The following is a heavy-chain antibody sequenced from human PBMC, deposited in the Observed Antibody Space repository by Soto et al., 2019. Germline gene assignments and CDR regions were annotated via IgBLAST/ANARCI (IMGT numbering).Heavy chain of an antibody. CDR1: GDSISRSSYC. CDR2: LCYGGET. J-gene: IGHJ5*02. V-gene: IGHV4-39*02. Sequence: SETLSLTCTVSGDSISRSSYCWGWIRQPPGKGLEWIGSLCYGGETYYSPSLKSRVIVSVDSSKDHLSLNLSSVTAADTAVYYCSRRAPEGFDPWGQGTLVTVSS. CDR3: SRRAPEGFDP.